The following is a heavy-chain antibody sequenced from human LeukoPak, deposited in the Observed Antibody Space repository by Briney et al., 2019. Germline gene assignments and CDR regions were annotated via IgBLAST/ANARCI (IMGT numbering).Heavy chain of an antibody. CDR3: ANAPGDGGSWFDF. Sequence: PGGSLRLSCAASGFTFSSYAMSWVRQAPGKGLEWVSAISGNGRITYYADSVKGRFTISRDNSKETLYLQMNSLRAEDTAVYYSANAPGDGGSWFDFWGQGTLVTVSS. CDR1: GFTFSSYA. D-gene: IGHD6-13*01. J-gene: IGHJ4*02. CDR2: ISGNGRIT. V-gene: IGHV3-23*01.